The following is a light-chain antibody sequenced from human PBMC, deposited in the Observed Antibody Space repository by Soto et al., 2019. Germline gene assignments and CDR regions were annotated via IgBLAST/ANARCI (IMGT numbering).Light chain of an antibody. Sequence: QSVLTQPPSPSGTPGQRVTISCSGSSSHIGSNTVNWYQQLPGTAPKLLIYNNNQRPSRVPDRFSGSKSGTSASLAISGLQSEDEADYYCPTWDDSLNGWVFGGGTKVTDL. V-gene: IGLV1-44*01. J-gene: IGLJ3*02. CDR2: NNN. CDR1: SSHIGSNT. CDR3: PTWDDSLNGWV.